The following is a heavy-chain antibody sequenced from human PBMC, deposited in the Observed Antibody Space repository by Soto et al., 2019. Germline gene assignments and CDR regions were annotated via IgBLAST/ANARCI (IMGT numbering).Heavy chain of an antibody. Sequence: SETLSLTCTVSGGSISSYYWSWIRQPPGKGLEWIGYIYYSGSTNYNPSLKSRVTISVDTSKNQFSLKLSSVTAADTAVYYCARGFSSGWYGPNWFDPWGQGTLVTVSS. CDR1: GGSISSYY. V-gene: IGHV4-59*01. CDR3: ARGFSSGWYGPNWFDP. J-gene: IGHJ5*02. CDR2: IYYSGST. D-gene: IGHD6-19*01.